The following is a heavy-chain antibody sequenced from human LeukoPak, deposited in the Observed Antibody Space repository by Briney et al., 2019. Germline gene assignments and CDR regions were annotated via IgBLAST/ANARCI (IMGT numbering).Heavy chain of an antibody. CDR1: GFTFRSYV. V-gene: IGHV3-23*01. CDR2: LNTDGAWI. Sequence: QPGGSLRLSCAASGFTFRSYVMSWVRLAPGKGLEWVSGLNTDGAWIYYADSVKGRFTISRDNSENTLYLEMNSLRAEDTALYYCAKDKNSYRTFDLWGQGTMVTVSS. J-gene: IGHJ3*01. D-gene: IGHD5-12*01. CDR3: AKDKNSYRTFDL.